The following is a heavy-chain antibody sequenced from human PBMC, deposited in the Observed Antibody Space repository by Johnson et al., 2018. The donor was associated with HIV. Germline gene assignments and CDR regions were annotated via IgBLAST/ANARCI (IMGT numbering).Heavy chain of an antibody. J-gene: IGHJ3*02. D-gene: IGHD3-16*01. CDR2: LYSGGST. CDR3: ARDKGLGDAFDI. Sequence: VQLVESGGGVVQPGRSLRLSCAASGFTFSSYAMHWVRQAPGKGLEWVSVLYSGGSTYYADSVKGRFTISRDNSKNTLYLQMNSLRAEDTAVYYCARDKGLGDAFDIWGQGTMVTVSS. V-gene: IGHV3-66*01. CDR1: GFTFSSYA.